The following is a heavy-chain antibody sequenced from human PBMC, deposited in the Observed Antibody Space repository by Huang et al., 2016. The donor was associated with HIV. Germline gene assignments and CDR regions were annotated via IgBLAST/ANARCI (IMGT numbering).Heavy chain of an antibody. CDR1: GGSISSYY. CDR3: ARGGPYSRDYYYYGMDV. V-gene: IGHV4-59*01. Sequence: QVQLQESGPGLVKPSETLSLTCTVSGGSISSYYWSCIRQPPGKGLEWIGYIHYSGSNNYNPSRKRRGTTSVDTSKNQCFLKLSSVTAADTAVYYCARGGPYSRDYYYYGMDVWGQGTTVTVSS. D-gene: IGHD6-13*01. J-gene: IGHJ6*02. CDR2: IHYSGSN.